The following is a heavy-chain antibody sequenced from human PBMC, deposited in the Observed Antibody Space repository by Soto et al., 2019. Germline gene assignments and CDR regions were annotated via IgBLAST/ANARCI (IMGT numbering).Heavy chain of an antibody. CDR2: IYWNDDK. J-gene: IGHJ4*02. D-gene: IGHD3-22*01. CDR3: EHILYDTGGYYPFDY. V-gene: IGHV2-5*01. Sequence: GPTLVNPTQTLTLTCTFSGFSLSTSGVGVGWIRQPPGKALEWLALIYWNDDKRYIPSLKSRLTITKDTSKNQVVLTVTSMDPVDTATYYCEHILYDTGGYYPFDYWGQGTLVTVSS. CDR1: GFSLSTSGVG.